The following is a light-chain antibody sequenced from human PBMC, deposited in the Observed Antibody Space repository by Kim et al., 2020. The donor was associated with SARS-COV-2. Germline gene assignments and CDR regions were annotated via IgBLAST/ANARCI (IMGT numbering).Light chain of an antibody. J-gene: IGKJ2*01. Sequence: LSPGARATLSCRASQRISSVYLAWYQQKPGRGPRLLFYGASSRATGIPDRFSGSGSGTDFTLTIGRLEPEDFAVYYCQQYVSSPYTFGQGTKLEI. CDR2: GAS. CDR3: QQYVSSPYT. CDR1: QRISSVY. V-gene: IGKV3-20*01.